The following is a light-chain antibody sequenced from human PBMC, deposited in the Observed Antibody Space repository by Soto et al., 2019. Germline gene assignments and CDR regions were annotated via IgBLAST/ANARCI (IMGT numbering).Light chain of an antibody. CDR2: DVS. J-gene: IGLJ1*01. CDR1: SIDVVCYNY. Sequence: QSVLAHPASVSGSPGQSITISCTGTSIDVVCYNYVSWYQQHPGKAPKLMIYDVSNRPSGVSNRFSGSKSGNTASLTISGLQAEDEADYYCSSYTRSSTFFGTGTKVTVL. V-gene: IGLV2-14*01. CDR3: SSYTRSSTF.